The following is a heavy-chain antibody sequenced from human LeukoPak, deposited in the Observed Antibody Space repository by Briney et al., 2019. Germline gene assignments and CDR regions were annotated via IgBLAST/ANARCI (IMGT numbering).Heavy chain of an antibody. J-gene: IGHJ4*02. CDR1: GFTFSSYS. CDR2: ISSSSYI. D-gene: IGHD3-22*01. CDR3: ARDRYDYYDSSGYYILDY. V-gene: IGHV3-21*01. Sequence: GGSLRLSCAASGFTFSSYSMNWVRQAPGKGLEWVSSISSSSYIYYADSVKGRFTISRDNAKNSLYLQMNSLRAEDTAVYYCARDRYDYYDSSGYYILDYWGQGTLVTVSS.